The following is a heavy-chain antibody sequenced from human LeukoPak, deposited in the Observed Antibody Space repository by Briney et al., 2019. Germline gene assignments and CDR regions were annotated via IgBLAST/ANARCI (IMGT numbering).Heavy chain of an antibody. J-gene: IGHJ4*02. Sequence: GGSLRLSCAASGFTFSSYSMNWVRQAPGKGLEWVAYISSSSNTIDSADSVKGRFTISRDNAKNSLYLQMNSLRAEDTAVYYCARARGYSYGYPDYWGQGTLVTVSS. CDR2: ISSSSNTI. V-gene: IGHV3-48*01. D-gene: IGHD5-18*01. CDR3: ARARGYSYGYPDY. CDR1: GFTFSSYS.